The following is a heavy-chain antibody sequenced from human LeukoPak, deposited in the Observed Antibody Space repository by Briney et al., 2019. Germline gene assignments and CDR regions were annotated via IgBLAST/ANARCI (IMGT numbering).Heavy chain of an antibody. CDR3: TKFDAPSGRKNY. J-gene: IGHJ4*02. CDR2: SETDAST. Sequence: GSLRLSCAASGFTFSSYAMNWVRQAPGKGLEWVSTSETDASTYYADSVKGRFTISGDNSKNMLYMQMNSLRAEGTAVYYCTKFDAPSGRKNYWGQGTLVTVSS. V-gene: IGHV3-23*01. CDR1: GFTFSSYA.